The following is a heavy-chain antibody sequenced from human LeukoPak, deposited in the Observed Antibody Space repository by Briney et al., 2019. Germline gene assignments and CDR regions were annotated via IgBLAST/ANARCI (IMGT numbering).Heavy chain of an antibody. CDR1: GFTFGSYG. J-gene: IGHJ3*02. CDR2: IRYDGSNK. CDR3: ARATELCIWYAFDI. V-gene: IGHV3-30*02. D-gene: IGHD5-18*01. Sequence: PGGSLRLSCAASGFTFGSYGMHWVRQAPGKGLEWAAFIRYDGSNKYYADSVKGRFTISRDNSKNTLYLQMNSLRAEDTAVYYCARATELCIWYAFDIWGQRKMVTVSS.